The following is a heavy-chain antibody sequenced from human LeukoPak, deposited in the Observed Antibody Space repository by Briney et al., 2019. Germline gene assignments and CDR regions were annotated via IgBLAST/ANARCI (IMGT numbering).Heavy chain of an antibody. J-gene: IGHJ5*02. CDR3: ARVSRAVRKNWFDP. CDR1: GGSVSSYY. Sequence: SETLSLTCNVSGGSVSSYYWSWIRQPAGKGLEWIGRMYTSGSTNYNPSLKSRVTMSVDASKNQFSLKLSSVTAADTAVYYCARVSRAVRKNWFDPWGQGTLVTVSS. V-gene: IGHV4-4*07. D-gene: IGHD4-17*01. CDR2: MYTSGST.